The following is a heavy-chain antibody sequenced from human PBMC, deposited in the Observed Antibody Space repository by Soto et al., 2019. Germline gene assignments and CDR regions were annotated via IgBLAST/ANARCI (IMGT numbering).Heavy chain of an antibody. CDR1: GYTFNAYY. D-gene: IGHD6-13*01. CDR2: INPDTGGT. V-gene: IGHV1-2*04. J-gene: IGHJ4*02. CDR3: ARAIARDGSSWYRGGYDS. Sequence: QVRLLQSGAEVKKSGASVKVSCKASGYTFNAYYIHWMRQARGQGLEWMGWINPDTGGTDYAQKLQGWVTMTRDTSITTAYVELARLKIDDTAVYYCARAIARDGSSWYRGGYDSWGQGTLVTVS.